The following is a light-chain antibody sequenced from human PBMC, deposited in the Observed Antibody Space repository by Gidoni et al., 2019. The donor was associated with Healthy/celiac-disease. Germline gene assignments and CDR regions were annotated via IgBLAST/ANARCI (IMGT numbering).Light chain of an antibody. CDR3: QQRSNSPRT. CDR2: DAS. CDR1: QSVSSY. J-gene: IGKJ4*01. Sequence: EIVLTQSPATLSLSPGERATLSCRASQSVSSYLAWYQQKPGQAPRLLIYDASNRATGIPARFSGSGSGTDFTLTISSLEPEDFAVYYCQQRSNSPRTFXGXTKVEIK. V-gene: IGKV3-11*01.